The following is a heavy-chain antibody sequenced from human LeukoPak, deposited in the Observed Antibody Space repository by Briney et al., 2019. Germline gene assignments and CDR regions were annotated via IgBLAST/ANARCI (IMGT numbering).Heavy chain of an antibody. CDR3: TRDPRGSYGPDAFDI. V-gene: IGHV3-49*04. Sequence: GCLRLSCTASGFSFADYAMNWVRQAPGKGLEWVGFIRSKAYGGTTEYAASVKGRFTISRDDSKSIAYLQMNSLKTEDTAVYYCTRDPRGSYGPDAFDIWGQGTMVTVSS. D-gene: IGHD1-26*01. CDR2: IRSKAYGGTT. J-gene: IGHJ3*02. CDR1: GFSFADYA.